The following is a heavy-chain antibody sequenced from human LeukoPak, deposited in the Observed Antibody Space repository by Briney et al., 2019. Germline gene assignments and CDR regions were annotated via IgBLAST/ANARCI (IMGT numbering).Heavy chain of an antibody. CDR2: IYYSGST. D-gene: IGHD1-26*01. CDR3: ARAQSGSYRSFDY. J-gene: IGHJ4*02. V-gene: IGHV4-39*01. CDR1: GGSISSSYY. Sequence: SETLSLTCTVSGGSISSSYYWGWIRQPPGKGLGWIGSIYYSGSTYYKPSLKSRVTISVDTSKNQFSLKLSSVTAADTAVYYCARAQSGSYRSFDYWGQGTLVTVSS.